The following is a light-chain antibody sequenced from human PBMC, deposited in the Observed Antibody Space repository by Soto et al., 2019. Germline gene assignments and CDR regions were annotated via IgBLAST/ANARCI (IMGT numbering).Light chain of an antibody. CDR3: QVWDSGSGHRV. CDR1: NIGSRS. Sequence: SYELTQPPSASVAPGRTATITCWGNNIGSRSVHWYQQMSGQAPLLVIYYDRDRPSGIPERFSGSNSGNTATLTINRVEAGDEADYYCQVWDSGSGHRVFGGGTKLTVL. J-gene: IGLJ2*01. V-gene: IGLV3-21*04. CDR2: YDR.